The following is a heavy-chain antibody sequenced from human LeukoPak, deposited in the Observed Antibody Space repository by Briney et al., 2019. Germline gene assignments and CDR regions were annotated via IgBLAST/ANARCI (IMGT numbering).Heavy chain of an antibody. CDR1: GGSINNYF. V-gene: IGHV4-4*07. CDR2: IYSGGST. D-gene: IGHD1-26*01. Sequence: SETPSLTCIVSGGSINNYFWTWIRQPAGKGLEWIGRIYSGGSTNYNPSLKSRVTMSVDTSKKQFSLKLSSVTAADTAVYYCARDRWDLIAIDSWGQGTLVTVSS. J-gene: IGHJ4*02. CDR3: ARDRWDLIAIDS.